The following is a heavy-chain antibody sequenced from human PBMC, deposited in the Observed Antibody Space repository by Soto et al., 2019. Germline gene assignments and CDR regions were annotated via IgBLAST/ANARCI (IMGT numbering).Heavy chain of an antibody. CDR2: GSFGGNI. CDR3: ARARRVAAAGIGY. D-gene: IGHD6-13*01. V-gene: IGHV4-39*01. J-gene: IGHJ4*02. CDR1: GGSISSSSDY. Sequence: SETLSLTCTVSGGSISSSSDYWDWIRQPPGKGLEWVGSGSFGGNIFYNPSLKSRVTLSVDRSKNQFSLNLTSVTAADTAVYYCARARRVAAAGIGYWGQGTLVTVSS.